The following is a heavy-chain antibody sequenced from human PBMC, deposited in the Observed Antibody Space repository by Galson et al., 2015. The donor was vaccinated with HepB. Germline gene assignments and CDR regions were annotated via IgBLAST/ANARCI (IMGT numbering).Heavy chain of an antibody. CDR1: GFTLSDYY. CDR2: ISSSGSTI. D-gene: IGHD3-22*01. V-gene: IGHV3-11*04. CDR3: ARASVSLSVTVVVTEYYFDY. J-gene: IGHJ4*02. Sequence: SLRLSCAASGFTLSDYYMSWIRQAPGKGLEWVSYISSSGSTIYYADSVKGRFTISRDNAKDSLYLQMNSLRAEDTAVYYCARASVSLSVTVVVTEYYFDYWGQGTLVTVSS.